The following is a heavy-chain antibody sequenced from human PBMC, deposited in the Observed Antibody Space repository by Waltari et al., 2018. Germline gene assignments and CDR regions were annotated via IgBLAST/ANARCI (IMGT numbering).Heavy chain of an antibody. CDR2: IWYDGSNK. V-gene: IGHV3-33*06. Sequence: QVQLVESGGGVVQPGRSLRLSCAASGFTFSSYGMHWVRQAPGKGLEWVAVIWYDGSNKYYADSVKGRFTISRDNSKNTLYLQMNSLRAEDTAVDYCAKGGYYYDYMDVWGKGTTVTVSS. CDR1: GFTFSSYG. J-gene: IGHJ6*03. CDR3: AKGGYYYDYMDV.